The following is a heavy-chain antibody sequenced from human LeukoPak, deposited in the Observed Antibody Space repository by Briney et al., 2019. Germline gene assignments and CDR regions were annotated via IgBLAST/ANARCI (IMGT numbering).Heavy chain of an antibody. CDR2: INHSGST. D-gene: IGHD6-6*01. CDR1: GGSFSGYY. J-gene: IGHJ4*02. Sequence: PSETLSLTCAVYGGSFSGYYWSWIRQPPGKGLEWIGEINHSGSTNYNPSLKSRVTISVDTSKNQFSLKLSSVTAADTAVYYCARLGGIAARPSDYWGQGTLVTVSS. CDR3: ARLGGIAARPSDY. V-gene: IGHV4-34*01.